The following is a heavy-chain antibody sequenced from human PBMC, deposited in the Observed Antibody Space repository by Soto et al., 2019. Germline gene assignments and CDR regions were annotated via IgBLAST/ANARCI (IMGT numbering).Heavy chain of an antibody. D-gene: IGHD2-15*01. CDR3: XXXXXSPFESPYCSGGSCFGPQFFDP. CDR1: GFTFSSYA. J-gene: IGHJ5*02. V-gene: IGHV3-30-3*01. Sequence: GGSLRLSCAASGFTFSSYAMHWVRQAPGKGLEWVAVISYDGSNKYYADSVKGRFTISRDNSKNTLYLQMNSLRAEDTAVYYXXXXXXSPFESPYCSGGSCFGPQFFDPWGQGTLVTVSS. CDR2: ISYDGSNK.